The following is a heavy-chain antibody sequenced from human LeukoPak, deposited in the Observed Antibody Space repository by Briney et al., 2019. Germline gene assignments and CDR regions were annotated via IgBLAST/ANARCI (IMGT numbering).Heavy chain of an antibody. Sequence: GESLKISCKGSGYRFTSYWIGWVRQMPGKGLEWMGIIYPGDSDTRYRPSFQGQVTISADKSITTAYMELSRLRSDDTAVYYCASDTVELAGGWFDPWGQGTLVTVSS. CDR3: ASDTVELAGGWFDP. D-gene: IGHD3-3*02. CDR1: GYRFTSYW. CDR2: IYPGDSDT. J-gene: IGHJ5*02. V-gene: IGHV5-51*01.